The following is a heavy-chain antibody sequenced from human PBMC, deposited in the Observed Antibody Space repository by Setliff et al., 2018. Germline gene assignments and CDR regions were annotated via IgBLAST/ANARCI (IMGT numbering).Heavy chain of an antibody. CDR3: ATKAVAGT. CDR2: ISSTSYTI. V-gene: IGHV3-48*04. J-gene: IGHJ4*02. CDR1: GLTFPNAW. Sequence: PGGSLRLSCAASGLTFPNAWLNWVRQAPGKGLEWVSSISSTSYTIYYADSVKGRFTISRDNAKKSVDLQMNSLRAEDTAVYYCATKAVAGTGGQGTLVTVSS. D-gene: IGHD6-19*01.